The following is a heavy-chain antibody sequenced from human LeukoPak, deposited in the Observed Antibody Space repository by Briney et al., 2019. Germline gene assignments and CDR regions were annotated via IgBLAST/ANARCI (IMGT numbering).Heavy chain of an antibody. D-gene: IGHD4-23*01. CDR3: ARVYGGNSVYYYYYYMDV. CDR1: GGSSSSYY. CDR2: IHYSGST. V-gene: IGHV4-59*01. Sequence: SETLSLTCTVSGGSSSSYYWSWIRQPPGKGLEWIGYIHYSGSTNYNPSLKSRVTISVDTSKNQFSLKLSSVTAADTAVYYCARVYGGNSVYYYYYYMDVWGKGTTVTVSS. J-gene: IGHJ6*03.